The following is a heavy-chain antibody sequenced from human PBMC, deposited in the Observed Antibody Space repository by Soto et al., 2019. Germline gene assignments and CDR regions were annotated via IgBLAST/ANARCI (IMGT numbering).Heavy chain of an antibody. Sequence: EVQLVESGGGLVKPGGSLRLSCAASGFTFSSYSMNWVRQAPGKGLEWVSSISSSSSYIYYADSVKGRFTISRDNAKNSLYLQMNSLRAEDTAVYYCATDPQQLVPNFDYWGQGTLGTGSS. V-gene: IGHV3-21*01. D-gene: IGHD6-13*01. CDR3: ATDPQQLVPNFDY. CDR1: GFTFSSYS. CDR2: ISSSSSYI. J-gene: IGHJ4*02.